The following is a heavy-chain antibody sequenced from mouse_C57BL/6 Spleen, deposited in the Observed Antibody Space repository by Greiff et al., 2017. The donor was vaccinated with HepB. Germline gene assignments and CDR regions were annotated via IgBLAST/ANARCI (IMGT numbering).Heavy chain of an antibody. J-gene: IGHJ3*01. Sequence: EVQVVESGGGLVKPGGSLKLSCAASGFTFSDYGMHWVRQAPEKGLEWVAYISSGSSTIYYADTVKGRFTISRDNAKNTLFLQMTSLRSEDTAMYYCARGDGSSYEGFAYWGQGTLVTVSA. V-gene: IGHV5-17*01. CDR3: ARGDGSSYEGFAY. CDR2: ISSGSSTI. D-gene: IGHD1-1*01. CDR1: GFTFSDYG.